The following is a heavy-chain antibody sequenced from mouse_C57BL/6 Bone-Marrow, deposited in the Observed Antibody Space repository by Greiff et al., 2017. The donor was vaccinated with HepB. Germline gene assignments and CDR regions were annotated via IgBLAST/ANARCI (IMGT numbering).Heavy chain of an antibody. J-gene: IGHJ4*01. CDR1: GFNIKDYY. CDR3: TTSSNGYARGY. V-gene: IGHV14-1*01. Sequence: EVQLQQSGAELVRPGASVKLSCTASGFNIKDYYMHWVKQRPEQGLEWIGRIDPEDGDTDYAPKFQGKATMTADTSSNTAYLQLSSLTSEDTAVYDCTTSSNGYARGYGGQGTSVTVSS. D-gene: IGHD2-5*01. CDR2: IDPEDGDT.